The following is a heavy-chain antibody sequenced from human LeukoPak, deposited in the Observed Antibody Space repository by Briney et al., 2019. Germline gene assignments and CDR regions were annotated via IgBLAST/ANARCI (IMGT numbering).Heavy chain of an antibody. J-gene: IGHJ3*02. V-gene: IGHV5-51*01. CDR1: GYSFTSYW. CDR3: GRRAHDYIWGSNSYDVFDI. CDR2: IFPGDSDT. D-gene: IGHD3-16*02. Sequence: GESLKISCKSSGYSFTSYWIGWVRQLPGKGLEWMGIIFPGDSDTRYSPSFQGQVTISADKSINTAYLQWNSLKASDTAMYYCGRRAHDYIWGSNSYDVFDIWGQGTMVTVSS.